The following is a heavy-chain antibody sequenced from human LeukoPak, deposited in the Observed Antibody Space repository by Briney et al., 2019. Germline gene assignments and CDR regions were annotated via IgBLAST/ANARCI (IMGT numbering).Heavy chain of an antibody. Sequence: SQTLSLTCTVSGGSISSGGYYWSWIRQPPGKGLKWIGYIYHSGSTYYNPSLKSRVTISVDTSKNQFSLKLSSVTAADTAVYYCARWGVELSQFDYWGQGTLVTVSS. CDR3: ARWGVELSQFDY. D-gene: IGHD3-16*02. J-gene: IGHJ4*02. CDR2: IYHSGST. V-gene: IGHV4-30-2*05. CDR1: GGSISSGGYY.